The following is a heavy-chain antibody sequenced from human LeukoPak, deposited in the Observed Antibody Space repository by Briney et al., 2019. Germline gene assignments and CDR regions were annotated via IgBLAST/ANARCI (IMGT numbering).Heavy chain of an antibody. CDR1: GFTFSSYA. D-gene: IGHD3-22*01. CDR3: AGDLSGYGAFDI. CDR2: ISYDGSNK. V-gene: IGHV3-30-3*01. Sequence: GGSLRLSCAASGFTFSSYAMHWVRQAPGKGLEWVAVISYDGSNKYYADSVKGRFTISRDNSKNTLYLRMNSLRAEDTAVYYCAGDLSGYGAFDIWGQGTMVTVSS. J-gene: IGHJ3*02.